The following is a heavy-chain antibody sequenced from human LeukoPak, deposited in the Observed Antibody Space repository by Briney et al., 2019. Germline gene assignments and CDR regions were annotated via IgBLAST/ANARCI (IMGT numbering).Heavy chain of an antibody. Sequence: ASVKVSCKASGYTFTSYGISWVRQAPGQGLEWMGIINPSGGSTSYAQKFQGRVTMTRGMSTSTVYMELSSLRSEDTAVYYCARGVSYDSSGYWINYFDYWGQGTLVTVSS. V-gene: IGHV1-46*01. J-gene: IGHJ4*02. CDR2: INPSGGST. CDR3: ARGVSYDSSGYWINYFDY. CDR1: GYTFTSYG. D-gene: IGHD3-22*01.